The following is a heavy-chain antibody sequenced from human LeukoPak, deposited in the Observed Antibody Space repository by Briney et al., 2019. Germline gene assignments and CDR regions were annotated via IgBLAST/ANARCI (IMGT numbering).Heavy chain of an antibody. Sequence: PGGSLRLSCAASDFSFITYAMSWVRQAPGKGLEWVSTISGIGDATYYADSVKGRFTISRDNSKNTLYLQMNSLRAEDTAVYYCAKVGSYYVLYAFDIWGQGTMVTVSS. V-gene: IGHV3-23*01. J-gene: IGHJ3*02. CDR3: AKVGSYYVLYAFDI. CDR1: DFSFITYA. CDR2: ISGIGDAT. D-gene: IGHD1-26*01.